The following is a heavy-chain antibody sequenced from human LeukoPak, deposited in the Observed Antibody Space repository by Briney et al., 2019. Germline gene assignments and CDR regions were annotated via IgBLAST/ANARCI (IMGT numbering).Heavy chain of an antibody. J-gene: IGHJ4*02. CDR2: MNPNSGNT. Sequence: ASVKVSCKASGYTFTSYDINWVRQATGQGLEWMGWMNPNSGNTGYAQKFQGRVTMTRNTSISTAYMELSSLRSEDTAVYYCARGQMAGIAVRRDFDYWGQGTLVTVSS. CDR1: GYTFTSYD. V-gene: IGHV1-8*01. CDR3: ARGQMAGIAVRRDFDY. D-gene: IGHD6-19*01.